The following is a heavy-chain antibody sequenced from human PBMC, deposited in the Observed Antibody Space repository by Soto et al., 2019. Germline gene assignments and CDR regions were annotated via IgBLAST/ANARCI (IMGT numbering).Heavy chain of an antibody. Sequence: PGGSLRLSCAASGFTFSGYWMSWVRQAPGKGLEWVANIKQDGSEEYSVDSVTGRFTISRDNAKNSLYLQMNTLRAEDTAVYYCVRVNSEDRYDILTGHYTGLATYYGMDVWGQGTTVTVSS. V-gene: IGHV3-7*01. CDR2: IKQDGSEE. CDR1: GFTFSGYW. CDR3: VRVNSEDRYDILTGHYTGLATYYGMDV. J-gene: IGHJ6*02. D-gene: IGHD3-9*01.